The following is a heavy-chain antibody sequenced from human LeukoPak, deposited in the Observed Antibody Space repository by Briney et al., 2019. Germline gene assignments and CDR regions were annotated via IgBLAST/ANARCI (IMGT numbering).Heavy chain of an antibody. V-gene: IGHV3-74*01. D-gene: IGHD2-15*01. CDR2: ITHDGSAT. CDR3: VRGGGYKLDY. CDR1: GFFFSSYW. J-gene: IGHJ4*02. Sequence: GGSLRLSCAASGFFFSSYWFYWLREVPGKGLLWVARITHDGSATSYARFVRGRFTLSRDNARNTLYLQMNSLRDEDTAVYYCVRGGGYKLDYWGQGALVTVSS.